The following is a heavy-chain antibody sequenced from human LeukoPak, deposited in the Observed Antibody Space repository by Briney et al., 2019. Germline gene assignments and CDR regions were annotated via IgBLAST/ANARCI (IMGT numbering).Heavy chain of an antibody. J-gene: IGHJ4*02. D-gene: IGHD6-13*01. CDR3: ARGRTGIAAALSN. V-gene: IGHV1-8*03. CDR1: GYTFTSYD. Sequence: VASVKVSCKASGYTFTSYDINWVRQATGQGLEWMGWMNPNSGNTGYAQKFQGRVTITRNTSISTAYMELSSLRSEDTAVYYCARGRTGIAAALSNWGQGTLVTVSS. CDR2: MNPNSGNT.